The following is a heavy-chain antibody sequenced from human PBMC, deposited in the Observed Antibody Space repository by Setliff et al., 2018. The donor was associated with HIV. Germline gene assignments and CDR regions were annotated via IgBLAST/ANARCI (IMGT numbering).Heavy chain of an antibody. Sequence: SVKVSCKASGGTFSSYAISWVRQAPGQGLEWMGGIILILGIANYAQKFQGRVTITADESTSTAYMELSSLRSEDTAVYYCARERHDILTGYYNSFDYWGQGTLVTVSS. V-gene: IGHV1-69*10. CDR1: GGTFSSYA. CDR2: IILILGIA. CDR3: ARERHDILTGYYNSFDY. J-gene: IGHJ4*02. D-gene: IGHD3-9*01.